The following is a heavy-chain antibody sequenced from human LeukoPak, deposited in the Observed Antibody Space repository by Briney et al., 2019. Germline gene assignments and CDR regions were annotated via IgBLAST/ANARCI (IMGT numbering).Heavy chain of an antibody. Sequence: SETLSLTCTVSGGSISSHYWSWIRQPPGKGLEWIGYIYYSGSTNYNPSLKSRVTISVDTSKNQFSLKLSSVTAADTAVYYRARVGTYYDSIRDYYFDYWGQGTLVTVSS. CDR2: IYYSGST. V-gene: IGHV4-59*11. D-gene: IGHD3-22*01. CDR1: GGSISSHY. CDR3: ARVGTYYDSIRDYYFDY. J-gene: IGHJ4*02.